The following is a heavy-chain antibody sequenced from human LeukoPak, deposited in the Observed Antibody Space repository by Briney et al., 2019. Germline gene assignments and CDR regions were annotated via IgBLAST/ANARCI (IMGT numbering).Heavy chain of an antibody. D-gene: IGHD4-11*01. CDR1: GFTVSSNY. Sequence: PGGSLRLSCAASGFTVSSNYMSWVRQAPGKGLEWVSVIYSGGSTYYADSVKGRFTISGDNSKNTLYLQMNSLRAEDTAVYYCARDSIMSTVTTDYWGQGTLVTVSS. V-gene: IGHV3-53*01. J-gene: IGHJ4*02. CDR3: ARDSIMSTVTTDY. CDR2: IYSGGST.